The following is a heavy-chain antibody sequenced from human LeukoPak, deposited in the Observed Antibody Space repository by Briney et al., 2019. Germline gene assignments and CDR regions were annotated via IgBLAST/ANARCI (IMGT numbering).Heavy chain of an antibody. V-gene: IGHV3-30-3*01. CDR3: ARVGIVVVTYGMDV. CDR1: GFTFSSYA. J-gene: IGHJ6*02. D-gene: IGHD2-21*02. Sequence: GRSLRLSRAASGFTFSSYAMHWVRQAPGKGLEWVAVISYDGSNKYYADSVKGRFTISRDNSKNTLYLQMSSLRAEDTAVYYCARVGIVVVTYGMDVWGQGTTVTVSS. CDR2: ISYDGSNK.